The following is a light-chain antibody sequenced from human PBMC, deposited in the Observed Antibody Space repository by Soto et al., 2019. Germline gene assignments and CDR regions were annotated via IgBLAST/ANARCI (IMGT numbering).Light chain of an antibody. CDR2: ASS. CDR3: QQSYSTPRA. Sequence: DIQMTQSPSSLSASVGDRVSITCRASQSISNFLNWYQHKPGKAPRLLIYASSILESGVPSRFSDSGSGTDFTLTISSLQPEDFATYYCQQSYSTPRAFGQGTKVELK. J-gene: IGKJ1*01. V-gene: IGKV1-39*01. CDR1: QSISNF.